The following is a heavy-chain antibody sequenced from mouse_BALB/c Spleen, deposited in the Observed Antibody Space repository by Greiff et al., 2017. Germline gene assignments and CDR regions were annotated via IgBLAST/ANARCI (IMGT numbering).Heavy chain of an antibody. CDR1: GYTFTSYW. CDR3: ASPHYYAMDY. V-gene: IGHV1S81*02. CDR2: INPSNGRT. J-gene: IGHJ4*01. Sequence: QEQLKQPGAELVKPGASVKLSCKASGYTFTSYWMHWVKQRPGQGLEWIGEINPSNGRTNYNEKFKSKATLTVDKSSSTAYMQLSSLTSEDSAVYYCASPHYYAMDYWGQGTSVTVSS.